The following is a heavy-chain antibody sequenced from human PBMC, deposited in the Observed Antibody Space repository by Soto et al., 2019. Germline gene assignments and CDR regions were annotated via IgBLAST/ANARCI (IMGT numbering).Heavy chain of an antibody. CDR3: ARGGQLLLY. CDR2: INHSGST. CDR1: GGSFSGYY. J-gene: IGHJ4*02. V-gene: IGHV4-34*01. D-gene: IGHD2-15*01. Sequence: PSETLSLTCAVYGGSFSGYYWSWIRQPPGKGLEWIGEINHSGSTNYNPSLKSRVTISVDTSKNQFSLKLSSVTAADTAVHYCARGGQLLLYWGQGTLVTVSS.